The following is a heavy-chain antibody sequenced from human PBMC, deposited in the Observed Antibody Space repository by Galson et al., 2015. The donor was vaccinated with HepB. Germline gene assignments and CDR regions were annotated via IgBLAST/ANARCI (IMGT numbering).Heavy chain of an antibody. CDR3: ARDRAVVPAGPSSAGSDY. V-gene: IGHV3-11*06. J-gene: IGHJ4*02. Sequence: SLRLSCAASGFTFSDYYMSWIRQAPGKGLEWVSYISSSSSYTNYADSVKGRFTISRDNAKNSLYLQMNSLRAEDTAVYYCARDRAVVPAGPSSAGSDYWGQGTLVTVSS. CDR1: GFTFSDYY. CDR2: ISSSSSYT. D-gene: IGHD2-2*01.